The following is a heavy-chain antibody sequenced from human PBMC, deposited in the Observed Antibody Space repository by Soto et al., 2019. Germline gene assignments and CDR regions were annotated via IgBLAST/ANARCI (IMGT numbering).Heavy chain of an antibody. J-gene: IGHJ6*04. Sequence: SVKVSCKASGGTFSSYAIRWVRQAPGQGLEWMGGIIPIFGTANYAQKFQGRVTITADDSTSTAYMELSSLRSDDTAVYDWSRNLLYPHSSSPPHLVLGTTTNSYSGMAVGAKGTTVPSPQ. CDR3: SRNLLYPHSSSPPHLVLGTTTNSYSGMAV. D-gene: IGHD6-6*01. CDR1: GGTFSSYA. V-gene: IGHV1-69*13. CDR2: IIPIFGTA.